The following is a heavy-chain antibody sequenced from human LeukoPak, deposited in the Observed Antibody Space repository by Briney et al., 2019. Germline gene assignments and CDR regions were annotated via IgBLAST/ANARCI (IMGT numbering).Heavy chain of an antibody. J-gene: IGHJ4*02. CDR3: ATFGGVIVNGGDNFDY. CDR2: IWYDGSNK. D-gene: IGHD3-16*02. Sequence: PGRSLRLSCAASGFTFRSYGMHWVRQAPGKGLEWVAVIWYDGSNKYYADSVKGRFTISRDNSKNTLYLQMNSLRAEDTAVYYCATFGGVIVNGGDNFDYWGQGTLVTVSS. CDR1: GFTFRSYG. V-gene: IGHV3-33*01.